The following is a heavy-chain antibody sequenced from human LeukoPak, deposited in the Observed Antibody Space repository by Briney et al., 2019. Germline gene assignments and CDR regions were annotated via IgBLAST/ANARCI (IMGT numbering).Heavy chain of an antibody. CDR2: MNPNSGNT. J-gene: IGHJ4*02. D-gene: IGHD3-22*01. V-gene: IGHV1-8*03. CDR1: GYTFTSYD. Sequence: ASVKVSCKASGYTFTSYDINWVRQAPGQGLEWMGWMNPNSGNTGYAQKFQGRVTITRNTSISTAYMELSSLRSEDTAVYYCARGPYYYDSSGPSTENDYWGQGTLVTVSS. CDR3: ARGPYYYDSSGPSTENDY.